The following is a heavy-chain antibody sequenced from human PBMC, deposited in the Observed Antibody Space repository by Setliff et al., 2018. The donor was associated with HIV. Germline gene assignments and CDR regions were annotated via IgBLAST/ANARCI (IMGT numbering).Heavy chain of an antibody. Sequence: GASVKVSCKASGGTFSSYGISWVRQAPGQGLEWMGKIIPKSDTRDYAQKLRGRVTITADKPSNTVYMELTSLTSEDTAVYYCARVGDYGSGGWFDPWGQGTLVTVSS. V-gene: IGHV1-69*06. CDR1: GGTFSSYG. CDR3: ARVGDYGSGGWFDP. D-gene: IGHD3-10*01. CDR2: IIPKSDTR. J-gene: IGHJ5*02.